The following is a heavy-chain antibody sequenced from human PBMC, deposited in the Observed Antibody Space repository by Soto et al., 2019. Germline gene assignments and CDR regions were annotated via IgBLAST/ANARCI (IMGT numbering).Heavy chain of an antibody. CDR1: GCSISSSSYD. CDR3: ARKFYDILTGAPRWFDP. J-gene: IGHJ5*02. Sequence: SETLSLTCTVSGCSISSSSYDWGWIRQPPGKGLEWIGSIYYSGSTYYNPSLKSRVTISVDTSKNQFSLKPSSVTAADTAVYYCARKFYDILTGAPRWFDPWGQGTLVTVS. D-gene: IGHD3-9*01. CDR2: IYYSGST. V-gene: IGHV4-39*01.